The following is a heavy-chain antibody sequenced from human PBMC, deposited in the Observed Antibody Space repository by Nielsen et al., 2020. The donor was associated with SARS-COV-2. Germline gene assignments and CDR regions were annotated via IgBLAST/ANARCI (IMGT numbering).Heavy chain of an antibody. Sequence: SVQVSCKASGYRFTRNPINWMRQAPGQGLEWMGWIDTNSGNPMSARGFTGRLVLSLDTSVSTAYLEITDLRAEDTAVYYCSRGPGPVDYWGQGTLVTVSA. CDR1: GYRFTRNP. CDR2: IDTNSGNP. CDR3: SRGPGPVDY. V-gene: IGHV7-4-1*02. J-gene: IGHJ4*02.